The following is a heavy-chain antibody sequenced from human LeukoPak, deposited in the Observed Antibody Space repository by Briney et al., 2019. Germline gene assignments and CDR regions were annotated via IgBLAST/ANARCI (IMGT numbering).Heavy chain of an antibody. CDR2: IHYSGST. Sequence: PSETLSLTCTVSGGSISSGGYYWSWIRQHPGKGLEWIGYIHYSGSTYYNPSLKSRVTISVDTSKNQFSLKLSSVTAADTAVYYCAREGSSSWTGHYYYGMDVWGQGTTVTVSS. V-gene: IGHV4-31*03. CDR1: GGSISSGGYY. CDR3: AREGSSSWTGHYYYGMDV. J-gene: IGHJ6*02. D-gene: IGHD6-13*01.